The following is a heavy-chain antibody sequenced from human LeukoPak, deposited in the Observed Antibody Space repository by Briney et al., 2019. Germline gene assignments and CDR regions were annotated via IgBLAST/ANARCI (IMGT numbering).Heavy chain of an antibody. J-gene: IGHJ4*02. Sequence: SETLSLTCAVYGGSFSGYYWSWIRQPPGKGLEWIGEINHSGCTNYNPSLKSRVTISVDTSKNQFSLKLSSVTAADTAVYYCARGMTRPRYWGQGTLVTVSS. CDR2: INHSGCT. V-gene: IGHV4-34*01. CDR3: ARGMTRPRY. CDR1: GGSFSGYY.